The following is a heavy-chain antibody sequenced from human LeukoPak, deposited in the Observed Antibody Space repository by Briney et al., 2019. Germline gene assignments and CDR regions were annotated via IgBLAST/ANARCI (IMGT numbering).Heavy chain of an antibody. J-gene: IGHJ2*01. Sequence: SETLSLTCAVSGGSISSSSYYWGWIRQPPGKGLEWIGSIYYSGNTYQNPSLKSRVTISVDTSKNQFSLKLSSVTAADTAVFYCARHGDDYGDYRYFDLWGRGTLVTVSS. CDR2: IYYSGNT. CDR1: GGSISSSSYY. D-gene: IGHD4-17*01. CDR3: ARHGDDYGDYRYFDL. V-gene: IGHV4-39*01.